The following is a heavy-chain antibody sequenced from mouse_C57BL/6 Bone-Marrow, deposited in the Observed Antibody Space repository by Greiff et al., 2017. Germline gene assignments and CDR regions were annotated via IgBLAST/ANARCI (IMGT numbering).Heavy chain of an antibody. CDR2: IDPEDGET. CDR3: ARESQAYYSNYEDDY. J-gene: IGHJ2*01. CDR1: GFNIKYSY. Sequence: VQLQQSWAELVKPGASVKLSCTASGFNIKYSYMHWVKQRTEQGLESIGRIDPEDGETKYAPKFQGKATITADTSSNTAYLQLSSLTSEDTAVYYCARESQAYYSNYEDDYWGQGTTLTVSS. V-gene: IGHV14-2*01. D-gene: IGHD2-5*01.